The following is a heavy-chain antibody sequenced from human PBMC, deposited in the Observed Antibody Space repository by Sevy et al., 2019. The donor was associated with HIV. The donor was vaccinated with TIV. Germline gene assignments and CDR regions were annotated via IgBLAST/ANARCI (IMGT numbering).Heavy chain of an antibody. Sequence: GGSLRLSCVVSGLTFSSDSMNWVRQAPGKGLEWLAYISSSSRTIYYADSVEGRFTISRDNAKNSLYLQMNSLRDEDTAVYYCARDDLGYCTTTGCWGWFDPGAREPWSPSPQ. V-gene: IGHV3-48*02. CDR3: ARDDLGYCTTTGCWGWFDP. D-gene: IGHD2-2*01. CDR1: GLTFSSDS. J-gene: IGHJ5*02. CDR2: ISSSSRTI.